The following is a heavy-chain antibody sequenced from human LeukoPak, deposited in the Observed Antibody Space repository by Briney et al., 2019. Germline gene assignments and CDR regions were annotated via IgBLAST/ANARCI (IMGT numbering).Heavy chain of an antibody. CDR3: AREARSPYSSSPHFDY. CDR1: GFPFSSYS. Sequence: GGSLRLSCAPSGFPFSSYSMNWAPQAPGKGLEWVSSISSSSSYIYYADSVKGRFTISRDNAKNSLYLQMNSLRAEDTAVYYCAREARSPYSSSPHFDYWGQGTLVTVSS. D-gene: IGHD6-6*01. CDR2: ISSSSSYI. J-gene: IGHJ4*02. V-gene: IGHV3-21*01.